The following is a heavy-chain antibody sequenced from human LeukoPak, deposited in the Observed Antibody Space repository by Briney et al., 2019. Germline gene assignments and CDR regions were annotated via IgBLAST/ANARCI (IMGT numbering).Heavy chain of an antibody. CDR1: GGTFSSYA. D-gene: IGHD2-2*01. V-gene: IGHV1-69*04. CDR3: AREFTYRSSTSPDAFDI. J-gene: IGHJ3*02. Sequence: GASVKVSCKASGGTFSSYAISWVRQAPGQGLEWMGRIIPILGIANYAQKFQGRVTMTRDTSTSTVYMELSSLRSEDTAVYYCAREFTYRSSTSPDAFDIWGQGTMVTVSS. CDR2: IIPILGIA.